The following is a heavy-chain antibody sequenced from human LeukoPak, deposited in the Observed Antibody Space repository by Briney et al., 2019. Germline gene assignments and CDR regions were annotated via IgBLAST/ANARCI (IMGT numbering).Heavy chain of an antibody. CDR2: IDPSDSDI. CDR3: ARQTAMGRSGDY. V-gene: IGHV5-51*01. CDR1: GYSFTSYW. J-gene: IGHJ4*02. D-gene: IGHD7-27*01. Sequence: GESLKISCKASGYSFTSYWIGWVRQMPGKGLEWMGIIDPSDSDIRYTPSFQGQVTISADKSLGTAYLQWNSLKASDTAIYYCARQTAMGRSGDYWGQGTLVTASS.